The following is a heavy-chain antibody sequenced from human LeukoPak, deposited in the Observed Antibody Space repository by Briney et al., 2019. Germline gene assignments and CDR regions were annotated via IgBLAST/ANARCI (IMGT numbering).Heavy chain of an antibody. CDR3: ARERRLIGPRGAFDI. J-gene: IGHJ3*02. CDR1: GGTITSTNW. Sequence: PSGTLFLTCAVSGGTITSTNWWSWVRQSPGKGLEWIGEIYYDGSTNYNPSLKSRVTISVDTSKNQFSLKLSSVTAADTAVYYCARERRLIGPRGAFDIWGQGTMVTVSS. CDR2: IYYDGST. D-gene: IGHD3-16*02. V-gene: IGHV4-4*02.